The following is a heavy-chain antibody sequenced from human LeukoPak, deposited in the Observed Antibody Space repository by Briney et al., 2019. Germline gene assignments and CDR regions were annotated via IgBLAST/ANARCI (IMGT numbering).Heavy chain of an antibody. CDR2: INSDGSMT. V-gene: IGHV3-74*01. CDR3: ARRGCSGGRCYLDY. Sequence: GGSLRLSCTASGFTFSNYWMYWVRQAPGKGLVWVSRINSDGSMTNYADSVKGRFTISRNNAKNTLYLQMNSLRAEDTAVYYCARRGCSGGRCYLDYWGQGTLVTVSS. CDR1: GFTFSNYW. J-gene: IGHJ4*02. D-gene: IGHD2-15*01.